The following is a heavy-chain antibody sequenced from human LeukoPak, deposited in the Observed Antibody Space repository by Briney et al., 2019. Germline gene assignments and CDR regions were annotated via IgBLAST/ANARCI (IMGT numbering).Heavy chain of an antibody. CDR2: ITSRSKYI. J-gene: IGHJ4*02. CDR3: ARYVGPNVVVAGSFF. V-gene: IGHV3-21*01. D-gene: IGHD6-19*01. Sequence: GGSLRLSCAASGFTFRSYSMHWVRQAPGRGLEWVSSITSRSKYICYAASVKGRFNISRDNANHLLFLQMDSLRDQDPAVYYFARYVGPNVVVAGSFFWGEGAPVTVSS. CDR1: GFTFRSYS.